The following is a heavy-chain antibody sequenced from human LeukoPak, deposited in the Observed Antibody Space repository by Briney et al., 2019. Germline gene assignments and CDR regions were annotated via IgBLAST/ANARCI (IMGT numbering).Heavy chain of an antibody. CDR1: GFTFSGYD. J-gene: IGHJ6*01. CDR2: ILYDGSNK. D-gene: IGHD3-9*01. CDR3: AKEAAGYFDTYGMDV. V-gene: IGHV3-30*18. Sequence: GGSLRLSCAASGFTFSGYDMHWVRQAPGKGLEWVAVILYDGSNKYYADSVKGRFTISRDNFKNTLYLQMNSLRAEDTAVYYCAKEAAGYFDTYGMDVWGQGATVTVSS.